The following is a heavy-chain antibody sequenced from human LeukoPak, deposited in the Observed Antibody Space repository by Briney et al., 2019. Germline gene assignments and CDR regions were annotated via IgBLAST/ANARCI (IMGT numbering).Heavy chain of an antibody. V-gene: IGHV3-23*01. CDR3: VSFEY. Sequence: GGSLRLSCVVSGLNFSLYSISWVRQLPGKGLEWVSSISGRGDSRYYAESVKGRFTISRDNSKSTLNLQMGSLRVEDTAIYYCVSFEYWGQGTLVTVSS. CDR2: ISGRGDSR. CDR1: GLNFSLYS. J-gene: IGHJ4*02.